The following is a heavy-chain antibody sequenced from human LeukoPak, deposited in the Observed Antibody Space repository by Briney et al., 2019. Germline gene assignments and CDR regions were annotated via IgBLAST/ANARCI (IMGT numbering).Heavy chain of an antibody. CDR1: GGSFSGYY. CDR3: ARDRNFRHYPYYYYGMDV. J-gene: IGHJ6*02. Sequence: SETLSLTCAVYGGSFSGYYWSWIRQPPGKGLEWIGEINHSGSTNYNPSLNSRVTISVDTSKNQFSLKLSSVTAADTAVYYCARDRNFRHYPYYYYGMDVWGQGTTVTVSS. D-gene: IGHD2/OR15-2a*01. V-gene: IGHV4-34*01. CDR2: INHSGST.